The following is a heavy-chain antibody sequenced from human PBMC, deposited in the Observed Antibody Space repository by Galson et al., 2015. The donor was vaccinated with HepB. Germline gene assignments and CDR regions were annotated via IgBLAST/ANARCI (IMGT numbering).Heavy chain of an antibody. Sequence: SLRLSCAASGFTFSSYGMHWVRQAPGKGLEWVAVIWYDGSNKYYADSVKGRFTISRDNSKNTLYLQMNSLRAEDTAVYYCARDFLRWFGELSAPWFDPWGQGTLVTVSS. J-gene: IGHJ5*02. V-gene: IGHV3-33*01. D-gene: IGHD3-10*01. CDR1: GFTFSSYG. CDR2: IWYDGSNK. CDR3: ARDFLRWFGELSAPWFDP.